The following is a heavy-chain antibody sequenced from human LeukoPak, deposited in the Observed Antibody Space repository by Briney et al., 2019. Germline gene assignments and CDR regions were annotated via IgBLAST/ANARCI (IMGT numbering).Heavy chain of an antibody. CDR2: IYYSGST. D-gene: IGHD1-26*01. CDR1: GGSISSGGYY. V-gene: IGHV4-39*01. J-gene: IGHJ4*02. CDR3: ARQPRDPYSGSYFDY. Sequence: PSETLSLTCTVSGGSISSGGYYWNWIRQPPGKGLEWIGSIYYSGSTYYNPSLKSRVTISVDTSKNQFSLKLSSVTAADTAVYYCARQPRDPYSGSYFDYWGQGTLVTVSS.